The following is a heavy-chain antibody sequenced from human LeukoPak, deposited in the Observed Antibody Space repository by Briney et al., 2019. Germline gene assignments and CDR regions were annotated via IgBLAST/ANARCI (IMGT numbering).Heavy chain of an antibody. J-gene: IGHJ4*02. CDR3: ARHGDYGDYFDY. CDR2: IYYTGST. CDR1: GGAITNYY. Sequence: PSETLSLTCGVSGGAITNYYWNWIRQAPGKGLEWLGYIYYTGSTTYNPSVKSRITISLDTSKKQISLKLRSVTAADTAVYYCARHGDYGDYFDYWGQGTLVTVSS. D-gene: IGHD4-17*01. V-gene: IGHV4-59*01.